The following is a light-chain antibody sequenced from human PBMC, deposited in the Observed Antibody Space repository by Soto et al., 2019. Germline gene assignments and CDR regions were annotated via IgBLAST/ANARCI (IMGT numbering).Light chain of an antibody. V-gene: IGKV3-20*01. Sequence: EIVLTQSPGTLSLSPGDRATLSCRASQSVSSSDLAWYQQKPGQAPRLLIYGASTRATGIPDRFSGSGSGTDFTLTISRLESEDFAVYYCQQYGGSPSYTFGQGTKLEIK. CDR3: QQYGGSPSYT. J-gene: IGKJ2*01. CDR1: QSVSSSD. CDR2: GAS.